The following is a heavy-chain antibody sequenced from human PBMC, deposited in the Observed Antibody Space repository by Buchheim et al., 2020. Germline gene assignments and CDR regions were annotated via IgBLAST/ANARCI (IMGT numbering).Heavy chain of an antibody. D-gene: IGHD6-19*01. V-gene: IGHV3-30*18. Sequence: QVQLVESGGGVVQPGRSLRLSCAASGFTFSSYGMHWVRQAPGKGLEWVALISYDGSNKYYADSVKGRFTISRDNSKNTLYLQMNSLRSEDTAVYYCAKDRAVAGSYYFDYWGQGT. CDR3: AKDRAVAGSYYFDY. CDR2: ISYDGSNK. J-gene: IGHJ4*02. CDR1: GFTFSSYG.